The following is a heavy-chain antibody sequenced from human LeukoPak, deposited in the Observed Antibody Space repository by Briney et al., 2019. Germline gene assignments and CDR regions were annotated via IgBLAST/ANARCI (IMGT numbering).Heavy chain of an antibody. V-gene: IGHV4-59*01. CDR3: ARGGGVLIEIDY. J-gene: IGHJ4*02. Sequence: SETLSLTCSVSGGSINRYYWSWIRQPPGKELEWLGYIYYSGRTNYNPSLKSRVTMSGDTSKSQFSLRLNSVTAEDTAVYFCARGGGVLIEIDYWGQGILVTVSS. D-gene: IGHD2-21*01. CDR1: GGSINRYY. CDR2: IYYSGRT.